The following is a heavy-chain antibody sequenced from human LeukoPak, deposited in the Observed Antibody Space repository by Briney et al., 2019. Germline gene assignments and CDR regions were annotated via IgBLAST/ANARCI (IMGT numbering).Heavy chain of an antibody. CDR1: GFTFSSYS. Sequence: GGSLRLSCAASGFTFSSYSMTWVRQAPGKGLEWVSSISSSSSYIYYADSVKGRFTISRDNAKNSLYLQMNSLRAEDTAVYYCVKSIPHWYFDLWGRGTLVTVSS. CDR3: VKSIPHWYFDL. D-gene: IGHD2-21*01. J-gene: IGHJ2*01. CDR2: ISSSSSYI. V-gene: IGHV3-21*04.